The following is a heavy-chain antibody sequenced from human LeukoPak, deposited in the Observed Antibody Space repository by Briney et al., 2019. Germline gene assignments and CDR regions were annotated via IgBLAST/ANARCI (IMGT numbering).Heavy chain of an antibody. J-gene: IGHJ4*02. V-gene: IGHV3-23*01. CDR3: AKDGSGSYWSASDY. Sequence: AGGSMRLSCAASGFTFSSYAMSWVRQAPGQGLEWVSAISGSGGSTYYADSVKGRFTISRDNSKNTLYLQMNSLRAEDTAVYYCAKDGSGSYWSASDYWGQGTLATVSS. CDR2: ISGSGGST. D-gene: IGHD3-10*01. CDR1: GFTFSSYA.